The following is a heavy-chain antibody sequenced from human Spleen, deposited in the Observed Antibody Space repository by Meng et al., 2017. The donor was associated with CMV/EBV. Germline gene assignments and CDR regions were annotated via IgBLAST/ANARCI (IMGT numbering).Heavy chain of an antibody. J-gene: IGHJ5*02. V-gene: IGHV1-2*02. Sequence: ASVKVSCKASGYTFTGYYMHWVRQAPGQGLEYMGWIHPNSGDSNSPQYLRGRVTMTRATSISTAYMELRSLRADDTAVYYCARDRMLMGYCSGGSCRGFDPWGQGTLVT. D-gene: IGHD2-15*01. CDR1: GYTFTGYY. CDR2: IHPNSGDS. CDR3: ARDRMLMGYCSGGSCRGFDP.